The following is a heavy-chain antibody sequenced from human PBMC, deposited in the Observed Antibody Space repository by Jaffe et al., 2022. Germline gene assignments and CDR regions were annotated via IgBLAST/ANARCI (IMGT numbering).Heavy chain of an antibody. CDR2: ISAYNGNT. V-gene: IGHV1-18*01. CDR1: GYTFTSYG. D-gene: IGHD5-12*01. Sequence: QVQLVQSGAEVKKPGASVKVSCKASGYTFTSYGISWVRQAPGQGLEWMGWISAYNGNTNYAQKLQGRVTMTTDTSTSTAYMELRSLRSDDTAVYYCARLGIVATITALRSYYFDYWGQGTLVTVSS. CDR3: ARLGIVATITALRSYYFDY. J-gene: IGHJ4*02.